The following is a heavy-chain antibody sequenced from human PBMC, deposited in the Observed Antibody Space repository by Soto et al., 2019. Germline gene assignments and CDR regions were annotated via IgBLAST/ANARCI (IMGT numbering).Heavy chain of an antibody. CDR2: ISYDGSNK. J-gene: IGHJ3*02. CDR1: GFNFSIYA. Sequence: WGSLSVYCASSGFNFSIYAMHWVRQAPGKGLEWVAVISYDGSNKYYGDSVKGGFTISRDNSKNTLYLQMNSLRAEDTAVYYCASGAYSGSYSYAFDIWGQGTMVTVSS. D-gene: IGHD1-26*01. V-gene: IGHV3-30-3*01. CDR3: ASGAYSGSYSYAFDI.